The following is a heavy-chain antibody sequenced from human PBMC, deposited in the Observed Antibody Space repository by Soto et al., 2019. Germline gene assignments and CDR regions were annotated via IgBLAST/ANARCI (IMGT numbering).Heavy chain of an antibody. V-gene: IGHV3-11*06. D-gene: IGHD3-3*01. CDR1: GFTFSDYY. Sequence: GGSLRLSCSASGFTFSDYYMSWIRQAPGKGLEWVSYISSSSSYTNYADSVKGRFTISRDNAKNSLYLQMNSLRAEDTAVYYCARGDYDFWSGPLDYWGQGNLVTVSS. J-gene: IGHJ4*02. CDR2: ISSSSSYT. CDR3: ARGDYDFWSGPLDY.